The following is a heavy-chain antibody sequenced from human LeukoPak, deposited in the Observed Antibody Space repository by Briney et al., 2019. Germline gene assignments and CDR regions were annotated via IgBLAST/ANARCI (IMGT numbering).Heavy chain of an antibody. V-gene: IGHV1-18*01. Sequence: GASVKVSCKASGYTFTSSAISWVRQAPGQGLEWMGWVSAYNGHTNYAQKFQGRVTMTTDTSTSTASMELRSLRFDDTAVYYCARVIPQKWELPGKWFDPWGQGTLVTVSS. CDR1: GYTFTSSA. CDR2: VSAYNGHT. CDR3: ARVIPQKWELPGKWFDP. J-gene: IGHJ5*02. D-gene: IGHD3-10*01.